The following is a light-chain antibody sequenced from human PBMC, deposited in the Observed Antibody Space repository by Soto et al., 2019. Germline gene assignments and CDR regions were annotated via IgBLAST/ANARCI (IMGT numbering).Light chain of an antibody. CDR1: QSVSSN. Sequence: IVMTQSPATLSVSPGERATLSCRASQSVSSNLAWYQQKPGQAPRLLIYGASTRATGIPARFSGSGSGTEFKLTISSLQSEDFAVYYCQQYNNWPGTFGQGTKVEIK. CDR3: QQYNNWPGT. J-gene: IGKJ1*01. V-gene: IGKV3-15*01. CDR2: GAS.